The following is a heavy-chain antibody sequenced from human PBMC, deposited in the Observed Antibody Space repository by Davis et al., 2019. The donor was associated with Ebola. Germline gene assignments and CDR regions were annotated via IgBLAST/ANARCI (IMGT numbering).Heavy chain of an antibody. J-gene: IGHJ6*04. Sequence: SVKVSCKASGYTFSGNYIQWVRQAPGQGLEWIGWIVVGSGNTNYAQKFQERVTITRDMSTSTAYMELSSLRSEDTAVYYCARAVVAATPDYYYGMDVWGKGTTVTVSS. V-gene: IGHV1-58*02. CDR3: ARAVVAATPDYYYGMDV. CDR1: GYTFSGNY. D-gene: IGHD2-15*01. CDR2: IVVGSGNT.